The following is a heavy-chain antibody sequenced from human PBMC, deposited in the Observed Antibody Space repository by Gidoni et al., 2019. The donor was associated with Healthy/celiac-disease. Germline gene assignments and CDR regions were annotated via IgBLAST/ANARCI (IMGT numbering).Heavy chain of an antibody. CDR1: GYTLTQLS. V-gene: IGHV1-24*01. CDR2: FDPEDGET. Sequence: QVQLVQSGAEVKKPGASVKVSCKVSGYTLTQLSMHGVLQAPGKGLEWMGGFDPEDGETTYAQKFQGRVTMTEDTATDTAYMELSSLRSEDTAVYYCATGVYSSSSGGAFDIWGQGTMVTVSS. CDR3: ATGVYSSSSGGAFDI. D-gene: IGHD6-6*01. J-gene: IGHJ3*02.